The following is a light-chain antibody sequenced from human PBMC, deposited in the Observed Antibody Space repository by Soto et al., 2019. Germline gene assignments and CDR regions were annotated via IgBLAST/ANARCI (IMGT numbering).Light chain of an antibody. CDR2: KAS. CDR3: KQFNNYSWT. V-gene: IGKV1-5*03. J-gene: IGKJ1*01. CDR1: QSPSGW. Sequence: DIQLTQSPSTLSASVGDRVIITCRASQSPSGWLAWYQQKPGKAPKHLMYKASTLQSGVPSRFSGSVSGTEVNVTISSLQPDDFATYYCKQFNNYSWTLGQGTKVEIK.